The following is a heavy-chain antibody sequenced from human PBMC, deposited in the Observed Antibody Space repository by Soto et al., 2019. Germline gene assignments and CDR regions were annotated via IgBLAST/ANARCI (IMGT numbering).Heavy chain of an antibody. J-gene: IGHJ4*02. CDR1: GGTFSSYA. CDR3: ARDGNYYGSGSYYPKFDY. Sequence: SVKVSCKASGGTFSSYAISWVRQAPGQGLEWTGGIIPIFGTANYAQKFQGRVTITADESTSTAYMELSSLRSEDTAVYYCARDGNYYGSGSYYPKFDYWGQGTLVTVSS. D-gene: IGHD3-10*01. V-gene: IGHV1-69*13. CDR2: IIPIFGTA.